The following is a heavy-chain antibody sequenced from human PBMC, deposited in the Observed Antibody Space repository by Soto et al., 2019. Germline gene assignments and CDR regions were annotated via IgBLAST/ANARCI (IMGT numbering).Heavy chain of an antibody. CDR2: IKSKTDGGTT. Sequence: GGSLRLSCAASGFTFSNAWMNWVRQAPGKGLEWVGRIKSKTDGGTTDYAAPVKGRFTISRDDSKNTLYLQMNSLKTEDTAVYYCPSDYPVYYHDTSGLFDFWGQGTLVTVSS. V-gene: IGHV3-15*07. CDR3: PSDYPVYYHDTSGLFDF. D-gene: IGHD3-22*01. CDR1: GFTFSNAW. J-gene: IGHJ4*02.